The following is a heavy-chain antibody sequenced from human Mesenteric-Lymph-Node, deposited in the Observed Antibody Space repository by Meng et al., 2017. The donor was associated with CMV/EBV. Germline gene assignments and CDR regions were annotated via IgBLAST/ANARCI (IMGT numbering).Heavy chain of an antibody. CDR3: ARDGGYGDPNRGQF. J-gene: IGHJ4*02. D-gene: IGHD4-17*01. Sequence: ASVKVSCKASGYTFSSYGISWVRQAPGQGLEWVGWISGYNRNTNYAEKVQDRVTMTIDTSASTAYMELRSLRSDDTAVYYCARDGGYGDPNRGQFWGQGTLVTVSS. V-gene: IGHV1-18*01. CDR2: ISGYNRNT. CDR1: GYTFSSYG.